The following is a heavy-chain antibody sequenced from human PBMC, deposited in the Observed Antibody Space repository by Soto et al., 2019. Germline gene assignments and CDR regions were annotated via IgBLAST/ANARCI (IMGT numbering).Heavy chain of an antibody. V-gene: IGHV4-30-2*01. CDR2: IYHSGST. CDR3: ARASGMGVYWFDP. CDR1: GGSISSGGYS. J-gene: IGHJ5*02. Sequence: SETLSLTCAVSGGSISSGGYSWSWIRQPPGKGLEWIGYIYHSGSTYYNPSLKSRVTISVDRSKSQFSLKLSSVTAADTAVYYCARASGMGVYWFDPWGQGTLVTVSS. D-gene: IGHD2-8*01.